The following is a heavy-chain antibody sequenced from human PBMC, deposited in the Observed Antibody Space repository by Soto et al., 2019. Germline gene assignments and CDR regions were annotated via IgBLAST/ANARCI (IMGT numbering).Heavy chain of an antibody. Sequence: SVQVSCTASGYTFTSYYMHWVRQAPGQGLEWMGIINPSGGSTSYAQKFQGRVTMTRDTSTSTVYMELSSLRSEDTAVYYCARARTLRWYNDYWGQGTLVTVSS. CDR1: GYTFTSYY. D-gene: IGHD1-20*01. V-gene: IGHV1-46*01. CDR3: ARARTLRWYNDY. J-gene: IGHJ4*02. CDR2: INPSGGST.